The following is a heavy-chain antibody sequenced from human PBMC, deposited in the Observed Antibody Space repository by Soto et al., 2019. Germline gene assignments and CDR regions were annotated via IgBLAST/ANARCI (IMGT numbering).Heavy chain of an antibody. CDR2: IYTGGST. CDR1: GGSISSYY. CDR3: ARASVGPPGGGSWTMPFDI. D-gene: IGHD2-15*01. V-gene: IGHV4-4*07. Sequence: SETLSLTCTVSGGSISSYYWSWIRQPAGKGLEWIGRIYTGGSTNYSPSLKSRVTMSVDTSKNQFSLRLTSVTAADTAVYYCARASVGPPGGGSWTMPFDIWGRGTLVTVPQ. J-gene: IGHJ4*02.